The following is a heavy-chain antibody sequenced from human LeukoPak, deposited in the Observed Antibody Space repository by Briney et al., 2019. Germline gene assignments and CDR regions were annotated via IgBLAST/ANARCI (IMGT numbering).Heavy chain of an antibody. Sequence: RPSETLSLTCTVSGGSISSSKYYWGWIRQPPGKGLEWIGSIHYSGNTYYNPSLKSRVTISVDTSKNQFSLKLSSVTAADTAVYYCARGRGYCSGGSCYLGYWGQGTLVTVSS. CDR2: IHYSGNT. V-gene: IGHV4-39*01. CDR1: GGSISSSKYY. J-gene: IGHJ4*02. CDR3: ARGRGYCSGGSCYLGY. D-gene: IGHD2-15*01.